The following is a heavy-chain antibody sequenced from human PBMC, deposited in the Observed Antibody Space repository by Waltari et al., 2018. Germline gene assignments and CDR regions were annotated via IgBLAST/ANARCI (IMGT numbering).Heavy chain of an antibody. V-gene: IGHV3-48*03. CDR3: ARERSVTGKGNLDY. CDR1: GFTFSSYE. CDR2: ISSGGTNM. D-gene: IGHD3-10*01. J-gene: IGHJ4*02. Sequence: EVQLVESGGGLVQPGGSLRLSCAASGFTFSSYEMNWVRQAPGEGLEWVSYISSGGTNMFYAESVKGRFTSSRDNAKNSRYLHMNSLRVEDTAVYYCARERSVTGKGNLDYWGQGTLVTVSS.